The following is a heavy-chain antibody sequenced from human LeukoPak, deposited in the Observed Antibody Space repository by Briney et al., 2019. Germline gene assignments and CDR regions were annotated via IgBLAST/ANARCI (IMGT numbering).Heavy chain of an antibody. Sequence: GGSLRLSCAASGFTFSSYEMNWVRQAPGKGLEWVSYISSSGSTIYYADSVKGRFTISRDNAKTSLYLQMNSLRAEDTAVYYCARAKPKNMVRGLIMRRESRYYFDYWGQGTLVTVSS. CDR2: ISSSGSTI. CDR1: GFTFSSYE. V-gene: IGHV3-48*03. CDR3: ARAKPKNMVRGLIMRRESRYYFDY. D-gene: IGHD3-10*01. J-gene: IGHJ4*02.